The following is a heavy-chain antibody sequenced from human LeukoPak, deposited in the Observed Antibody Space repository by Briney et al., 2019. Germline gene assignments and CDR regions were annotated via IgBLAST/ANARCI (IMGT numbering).Heavy chain of an antibody. CDR1: GFTFSSYS. CDR2: ISSSSSTI. V-gene: IGHV3-48*01. CDR3: SRDPTYYLRYGYFDY. J-gene: IGHJ4*02. D-gene: IGHD1-26*01. Sequence: GGSLRLSCAASGFTFSSYSMNWVRQAPGKGLEWVSYISSSSSTIYYADSVKGRFTISRDNAKNSLYLQMNSLRAEDTAVYYCSRDPTYYLRYGYFDYWGQGALVTVSS.